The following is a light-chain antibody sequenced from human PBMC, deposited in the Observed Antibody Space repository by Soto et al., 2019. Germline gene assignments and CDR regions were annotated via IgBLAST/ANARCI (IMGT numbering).Light chain of an antibody. CDR3: HQRSSWPIT. CDR2: DAF. Sequence: EIVLTQSPGTLSLSPGERATLSCRASQSVSNYLAWYQEKPGQAPRLLIYDAFNRATGIPARFSGSGSGTDFTLTISSLVPEDFAVYYCHQRSSWPITFGQGTRLEIK. J-gene: IGKJ5*01. CDR1: QSVSNY. V-gene: IGKV3-11*01.